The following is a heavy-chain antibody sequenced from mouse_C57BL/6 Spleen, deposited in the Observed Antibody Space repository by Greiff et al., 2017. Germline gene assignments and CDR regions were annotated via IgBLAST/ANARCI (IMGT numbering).Heavy chain of an antibody. J-gene: IGHJ1*03. D-gene: IGHD1-1*01. V-gene: IGHV5-6*02. Sequence: EVMLVESGGDLVKPGGSLKLSCAASGFTFSSYGMSWVRQTPDKRLEWVATISRGGSYTYYPDSVKGRFTIARDNAKNTLYLQLSSLTSEDTAMYYCAKRGYGSSDGYVDVWGTGTTVTVSS. CDR3: AKRGYGSSDGYVDV. CDR1: GFTFSSYG. CDR2: ISRGGSYT.